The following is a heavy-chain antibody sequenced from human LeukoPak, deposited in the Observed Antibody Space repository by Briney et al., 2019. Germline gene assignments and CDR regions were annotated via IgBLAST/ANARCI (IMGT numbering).Heavy chain of an antibody. Sequence: GRSLRLSCAASGFTFDDYAMHWVRQAPGKGLEWVAIISYDGSNEYYADSVKGRFTISRDNSKNTLYLQMNSLRAEDTAVYYCAKDSIPSGWGEYYFDYWGQGTLVTVSS. CDR1: GFTFDDYA. V-gene: IGHV3-30*04. J-gene: IGHJ4*02. CDR3: AKDSIPSGWGEYYFDY. CDR2: ISYDGSNE. D-gene: IGHD6-19*01.